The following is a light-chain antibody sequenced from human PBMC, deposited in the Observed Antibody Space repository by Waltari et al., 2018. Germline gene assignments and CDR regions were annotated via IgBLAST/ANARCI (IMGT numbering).Light chain of an antibody. CDR2: AAS. V-gene: IGKV1-NL1*01. CDR3: QHYYSSPPT. Sequence: DIQMTQSPSSLSAFVGDRVTITCRASQGISNSLAWYQQKPGKAPQLLVYAASTLQTGVPSRFSGRGSGTIYTLAIASLQPEDFATYYCQHYYSSPPTFGQGTKLEI. CDR1: QGISNS. J-gene: IGKJ2*01.